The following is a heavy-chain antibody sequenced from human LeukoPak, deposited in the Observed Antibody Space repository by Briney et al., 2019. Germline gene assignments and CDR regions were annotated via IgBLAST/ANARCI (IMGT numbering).Heavy chain of an antibody. Sequence: PSETLSLTCAVSGGSISFYYWSWIRQPPGKGREWIGYIYTTGSTNYNPSLKSRVTISVDTSKNHFSLNLSSVTAADTAVYYCAREYYYGSGSGRAAFDIWGQGTMVTVSS. CDR1: GGSISFYY. J-gene: IGHJ3*02. CDR2: IYTTGST. CDR3: AREYYYGSGSGRAAFDI. D-gene: IGHD3-10*01. V-gene: IGHV4-59*01.